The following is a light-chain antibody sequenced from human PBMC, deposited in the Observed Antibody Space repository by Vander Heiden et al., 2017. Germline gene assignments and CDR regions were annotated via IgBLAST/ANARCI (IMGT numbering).Light chain of an antibody. J-gene: IGLJ3*02. CDR1: SSNIGSNL. V-gene: IGLV1-47*02. CDR2: SDN. CDR3: AAWDDSLSGPV. Sequence: QSVLTQPPPASGPPGQRVTISCSGSSSNIGSNLVYWYQQVPGTAPKLLIYSDNQRPSGVPDRFSVSKSGTSASLAISGLRSEDEADYYCAAWDDSLSGPVFGGGTKLTVL.